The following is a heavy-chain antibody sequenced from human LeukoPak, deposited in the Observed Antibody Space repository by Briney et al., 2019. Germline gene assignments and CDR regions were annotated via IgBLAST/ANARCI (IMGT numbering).Heavy chain of an antibody. CDR2: IKQDGSEK. CDR3: ARLRFRDYPY. D-gene: IGHD4-17*01. J-gene: IGHJ4*02. V-gene: IGHV3-7*01. Sequence: PGGSLRLFCAASGFTFSSYWMSGVRQAPGKGLEGVANIKQDGSEKYYVDSVKGRFTISRDNAKNSLYLQMNSLRAEDTAVYYCARLRFRDYPYWGQGTLVTVSS. CDR1: GFTFSSYW.